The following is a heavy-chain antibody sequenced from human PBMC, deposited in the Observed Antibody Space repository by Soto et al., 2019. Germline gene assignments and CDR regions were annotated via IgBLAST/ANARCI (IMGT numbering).Heavy chain of an antibody. CDR3: ARAQRSHGDILTGYSPTVYYCDY. V-gene: IGHV4-59*01. Sequence: SETLSLTCTVSGGSISSYYWSWIRQPPGKGLEWIGYIYYSGSTNYNPSLKSRVTISVDTSKNQFSLKLSSVTAADTAVYYCARAQRSHGDILTGYSPTVYYCDYWGQGTLVTVSS. CDR2: IYYSGST. CDR1: GGSISSYY. J-gene: IGHJ4*02. D-gene: IGHD3-9*01.